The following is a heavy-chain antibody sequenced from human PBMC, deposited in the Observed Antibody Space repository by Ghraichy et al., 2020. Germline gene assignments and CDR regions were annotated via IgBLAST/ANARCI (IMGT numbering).Heavy chain of an antibody. J-gene: IGHJ5*01. Sequence: GGALRLSCEASGFTFSNYKMNWVRQAPGKGLECISYISSSGDSTHYADSVKGRFTISRDNAKNSLYLQMNNLRAEDTAVYYCATLQFFEWLLHPDKWFDSWGQGTLVTVSS. V-gene: IGHV3-48*03. D-gene: IGHD3-3*01. CDR1: GFTFSNYK. CDR2: ISSSGDST. CDR3: ATLQFFEWLLHPDKWFDS.